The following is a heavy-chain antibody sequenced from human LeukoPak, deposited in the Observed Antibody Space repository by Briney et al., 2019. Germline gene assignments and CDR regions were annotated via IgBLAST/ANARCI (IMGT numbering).Heavy chain of an antibody. Sequence: GGSLRLSCAASGFTFSNYGMHWVRQAPGKGLEWVAFIRFDGSNKYYADSVKGRFTISRDNSKNTLYLQMNSLRAEDTAVYYCAKDQLNGSGSYLWYFYYMDVWGKGTTVTVSS. D-gene: IGHD3-10*01. CDR2: IRFDGSNK. V-gene: IGHV3-30*02. CDR3: AKDQLNGSGSYLWYFYYMDV. J-gene: IGHJ6*03. CDR1: GFTFSNYG.